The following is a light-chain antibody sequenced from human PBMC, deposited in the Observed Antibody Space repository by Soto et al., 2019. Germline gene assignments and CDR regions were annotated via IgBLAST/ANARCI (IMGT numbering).Light chain of an antibody. J-gene: IGKJ2*01. CDR2: WAS. Sequence: DIVMTQSPDSLAVSLGERATINCKSSQSVLYSSNNKNYLAWYQQKPGKPPKLLIYWASTRESGVPERFSGSGSGTDFTLTSSSLQAQDGAVYYCQQYYRTPPKYTFGQGNKMEIK. CDR1: QSVLYSSNNKNY. CDR3: QQYYRTPPKYT. V-gene: IGKV4-1*01.